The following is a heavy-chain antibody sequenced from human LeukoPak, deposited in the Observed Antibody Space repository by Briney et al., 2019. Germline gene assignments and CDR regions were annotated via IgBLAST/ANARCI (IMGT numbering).Heavy chain of an antibody. CDR3: ARHGPLLEPPRGMDV. CDR2: IYPGDSDT. CDR1: GYRFNSYW. D-gene: IGHD1-1*01. V-gene: IGHV5-51*01. J-gene: IGHJ6*02. Sequence: GESLKISFKGSGYRFNSYWLGWVRPMPGKGLGGMGIIYPGDSDTRYSPSFQGQVTISADKSINTAYLQWSSLKASDTAMYYCARHGPLLEPPRGMDVWGRGTTVTVSS.